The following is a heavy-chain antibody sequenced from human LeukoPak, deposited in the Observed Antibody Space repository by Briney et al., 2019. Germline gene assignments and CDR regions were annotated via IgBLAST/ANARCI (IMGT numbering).Heavy chain of an antibody. CDR1: GFTFSSYA. D-gene: IGHD1-26*01. Sequence: GGSLRLSCAASGFTFSSYAMSWVRQAPGKGLEWVSAISGSGGSTYYADSVKGRFTISRDNSKNTLYLQMNSLRAEDTAVYYCARAIGSYYCSYWGQGTLVTVSS. V-gene: IGHV3-23*01. J-gene: IGHJ4*02. CDR2: ISGSGGST. CDR3: ARAIGSYYCSY.